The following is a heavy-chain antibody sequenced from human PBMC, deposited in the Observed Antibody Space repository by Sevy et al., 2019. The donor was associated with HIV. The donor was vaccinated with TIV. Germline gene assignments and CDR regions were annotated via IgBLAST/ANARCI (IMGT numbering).Heavy chain of an antibody. J-gene: IGHJ4*02. Sequence: ASVKVSCKASGGTFKNYIFNWVRKAPGQGLEWMGGIITNSGTSNYAQRFQGRVTISADESTNTVYMAMSSLRSDDTAMYYCATFHSCGGACYFFDYWGQGTLVTVSS. D-gene: IGHD2-21*02. CDR2: IITNSGTS. V-gene: IGHV1-69*13. CDR1: GGTFKNYI. CDR3: ATFHSCGGACYFFDY.